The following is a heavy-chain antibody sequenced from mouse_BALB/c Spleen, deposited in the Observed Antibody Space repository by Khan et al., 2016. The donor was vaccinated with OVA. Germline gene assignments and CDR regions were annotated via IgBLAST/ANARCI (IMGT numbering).Heavy chain of an antibody. V-gene: IGHV1S81*02. J-gene: IGHJ2*01. D-gene: IGHD1-1*01. CDR1: GYTFTSYW. CDR3: ARIKKIVATYFDY. CDR2: TTPTNGRT. Sequence: QVQLQQSGAELVQAGASVKLSCKASGYTFTSYWMHWVKQRLGQGLEWFAETTPTNGRTYYNEKFKSKATLTVDKSSRTAYMLLRGPTFDDTAVYYWARIKKIVATYFDYWGQGTTLTVSS.